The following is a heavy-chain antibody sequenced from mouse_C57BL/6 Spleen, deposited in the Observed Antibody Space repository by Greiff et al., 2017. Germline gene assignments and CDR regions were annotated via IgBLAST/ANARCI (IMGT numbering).Heavy chain of an antibody. Sequence: QVQLQPSGAELVRPGTSVKVSCKASGYAFPNYLIEWVKQRPGQGIEWIGVLHPGSGGTTYNEKFNGKAPLTADKSSSPAYMQLSSLTSEDSAVYFCAREDSNYSWYFDVWGTGTTVTVSS. CDR2: LHPGSGGT. J-gene: IGHJ1*03. CDR3: AREDSNYSWYFDV. V-gene: IGHV1-54*01. D-gene: IGHD2-5*01. CDR1: GYAFPNYL.